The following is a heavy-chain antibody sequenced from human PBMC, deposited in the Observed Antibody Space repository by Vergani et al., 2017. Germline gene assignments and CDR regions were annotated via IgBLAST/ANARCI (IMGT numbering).Heavy chain of an antibody. V-gene: IGHV3-66*02. CDR1: GFTVSSNY. Sequence: EVQLVESGGCLVQPGGSLRLSCAASGFTVSSNYMSWVRQAPGKGLEWVSVIYSGGSTYYADSVKGRFTISRDNSKNTLYLQMNSLRAEDTAVYYCARDGGSYYSFYGMDVWGQGTTVTVSS. D-gene: IGHD1-26*01. CDR2: IYSGGST. J-gene: IGHJ6*02. CDR3: ARDGGSYYSFYGMDV.